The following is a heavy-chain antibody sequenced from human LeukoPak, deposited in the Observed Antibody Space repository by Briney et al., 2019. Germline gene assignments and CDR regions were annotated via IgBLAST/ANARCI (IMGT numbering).Heavy chain of an antibody. J-gene: IGHJ5*02. Sequence: GGSPRLSCAASGFTFDDYAMHWVRQAPGKGLEWVSLISGNGGSTFYAASVKGRFTISRDNSKNSLYLQMNSPRTEDTALYYCAKDPATRDGHGAWFDPWGQGTLVTVSS. D-gene: IGHD5-24*01. V-gene: IGHV3-43*02. CDR1: GFTFDDYA. CDR3: AKDPATRDGHGAWFDP. CDR2: ISGNGGST.